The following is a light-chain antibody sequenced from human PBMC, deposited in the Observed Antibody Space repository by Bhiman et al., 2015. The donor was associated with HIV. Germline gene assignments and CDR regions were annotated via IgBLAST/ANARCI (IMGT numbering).Light chain of an antibody. CDR1: KLGDKY. V-gene: IGLV3-1*01. Sequence: SYELTQPPSVSVSPGQTASITCSGDKLGDKYACWYQQKPGQSPVLVIYQDNKRPSGIPERFSGSNSANTATLTISGTQAMDEADYYCQAWDSTVVFGGGTKLTVL. CDR3: QAWDSTVV. CDR2: QDN. J-gene: IGLJ2*01.